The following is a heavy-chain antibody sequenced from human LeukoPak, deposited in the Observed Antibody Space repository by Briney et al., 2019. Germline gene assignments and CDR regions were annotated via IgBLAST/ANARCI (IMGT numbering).Heavy chain of an antibody. D-gene: IGHD5-12*01. V-gene: IGHV1-2*02. CDR3: ARDKGLYSGYDGYPDY. Sequence: GSVKVSCKASGYTFTSYDINWVRQATGQGLEWMGWINPNSGGTNYAQKFQGRVTMTRDTSISTAYMELSRLRSDDTAVYYCARDKGLYSGYDGYPDYWGQGTLVTVSS. J-gene: IGHJ4*02. CDR1: GYTFTSYD. CDR2: INPNSGGT.